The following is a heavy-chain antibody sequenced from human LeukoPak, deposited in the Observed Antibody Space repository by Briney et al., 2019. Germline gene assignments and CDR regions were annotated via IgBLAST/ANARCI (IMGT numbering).Heavy chain of an antibody. J-gene: IGHJ4*02. CDR2: IYHSGSA. V-gene: IGHV4-4*02. D-gene: IGHD6-19*01. Sequence: SETLSLTCAVSGGSISSSNWWSWVRQPPGKGLEWIGEIYHSGSANYNPSLKSRVTISVDKSKNQFSLRLSSVTAADTAVYYCARTDSKSYSSGWYPDYWGQGTLVTVSS. CDR3: ARTDSKSYSSGWYPDY. CDR1: GGSISSSNW.